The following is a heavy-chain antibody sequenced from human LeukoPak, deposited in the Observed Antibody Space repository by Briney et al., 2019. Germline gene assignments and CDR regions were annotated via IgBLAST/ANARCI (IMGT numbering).Heavy chain of an antibody. CDR1: GFTFSSYG. J-gene: IGHJ6*02. Sequence: GGSLRLSCAASGFTFSSYGMHWVPQAPGKGLEWVAVISYDGSNKYYADSVKGRFTISRDNSKNTLYLQMNSLRAEDTAVYYCAKDGSLVRGVIYYYYGMDVWGQGTTVTVSS. V-gene: IGHV3-30*18. CDR3: AKDGSLVRGVIYYYYGMDV. D-gene: IGHD3-10*01. CDR2: ISYDGSNK.